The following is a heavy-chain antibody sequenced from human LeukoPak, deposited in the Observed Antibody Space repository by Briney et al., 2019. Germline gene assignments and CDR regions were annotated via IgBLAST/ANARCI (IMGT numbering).Heavy chain of an antibody. V-gene: IGHV4-59*01. J-gene: IGHJ4*02. CDR3: ARLSNGRDRYFDF. CDR1: GGSISGYF. D-gene: IGHD2/OR15-2a*01. CDR2: KAYSGST. Sequence: SETLSLTCTVSGGSISGYFWTWIRQPPGKGLEWIGYKAYSGSTNYNPSLRSRVTISLDTFKSQFSLRLSSVTAAGTAVYYCARLSNGRDRYFDFWGQGTLVTVSS.